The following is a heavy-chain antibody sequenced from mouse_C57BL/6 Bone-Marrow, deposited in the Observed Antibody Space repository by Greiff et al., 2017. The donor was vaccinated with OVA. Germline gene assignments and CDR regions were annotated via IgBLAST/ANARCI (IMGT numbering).Heavy chain of an antibody. CDR2: ISSGGSYT. V-gene: IGHV5-6*01. Sequence: EVKLVESGGDLVKPGGSLKLSCAASGFTFSSYGMSWVRQTPDKRLEWVATISSGGSYTYYPDSVKGRFTISRDNAKNTLYLQMSSLKSEDTAMYYCAGYYCGPGAYWGQGTLVTVSA. CDR1: GFTFSSYG. CDR3: AGYYCGPGAY. D-gene: IGHD1-1*01. J-gene: IGHJ3*01.